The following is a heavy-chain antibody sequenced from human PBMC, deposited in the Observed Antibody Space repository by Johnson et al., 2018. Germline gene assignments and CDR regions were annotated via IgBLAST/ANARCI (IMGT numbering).Heavy chain of an antibody. J-gene: IGHJ3*02. CDR2: IWYDGSNK. V-gene: IGHV3-33*06. Sequence: QVQLVESGGGVVQPGRSLRLSCAASGFTFSNYGMHWVRQAPGKGLEWVAVIWYDGSNKYYADSVKGRFTISRDNSKNTLYLKMNSLRAEDTAVDYCAKGYDCPTADAFDIWGQGTMVTVSS. CDR3: AKGYDCPTADAFDI. D-gene: IGHD3-16*01. CDR1: GFTFSNYG.